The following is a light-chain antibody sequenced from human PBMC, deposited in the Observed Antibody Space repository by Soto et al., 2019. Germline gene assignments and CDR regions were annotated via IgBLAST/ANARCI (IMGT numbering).Light chain of an antibody. CDR1: QGIGNR. Sequence: EIVMTQSPATLSVSPGGRATLSCRASQGIGNRLAWYQQKPGQAPRLLIYAASTRATGVPARFTGSGSGTEFTLTISSLQSDDFAVYYCQQYNDWPPEDTFGQGTQLEIK. CDR2: AAS. V-gene: IGKV3-15*01. J-gene: IGKJ2*01. CDR3: QQYNDWPPEDT.